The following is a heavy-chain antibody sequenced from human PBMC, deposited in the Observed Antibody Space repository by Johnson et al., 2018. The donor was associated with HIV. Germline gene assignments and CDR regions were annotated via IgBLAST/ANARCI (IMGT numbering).Heavy chain of an antibody. CDR1: GFTFSSYW. D-gene: IGHD1-26*01. CDR2: INSDGSST. Sequence: VQLVESGGGVVQPGRSLRLSCAASGFTFSSYWMHWVRQAPGKGLVWVSRINSDGSSTSYADSVKGRFTISRDNAKNSLYLQMNSLRAEDTAVYYCASAWGELDDAFDIWGPGTMVTVSS. J-gene: IGHJ3*02. CDR3: ASAWGELDDAFDI. V-gene: IGHV3-74*02.